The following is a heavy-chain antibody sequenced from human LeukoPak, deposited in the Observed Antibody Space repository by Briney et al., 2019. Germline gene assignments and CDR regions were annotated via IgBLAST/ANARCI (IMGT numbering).Heavy chain of an antibody. CDR3: ARERGSIAAAGTPYFDY. Sequence: GGSLRLSCAASGFTFSSYSMNWVRQAPGKGLEWVSSISSSSGYIYYADSVKGRFTISRDNAKNSLYLQMNSLRAEDTAVYYCARERGSIAAAGTPYFDYWGQGTLVTVSS. CDR1: GFTFSSYS. J-gene: IGHJ4*02. V-gene: IGHV3-21*01. D-gene: IGHD6-13*01. CDR2: ISSSSGYI.